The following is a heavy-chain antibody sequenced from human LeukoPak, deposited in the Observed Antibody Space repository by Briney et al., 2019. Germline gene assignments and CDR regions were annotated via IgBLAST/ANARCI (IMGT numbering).Heavy chain of an antibody. CDR2: ISSSGSTI. CDR3: ARGVMGAAAGPFDY. CDR1: GFTFSSYE. J-gene: IGHJ4*02. D-gene: IGHD6-13*01. Sequence: PGGSLRLSCAASGFTFSSYEMNWVRQAPGKGLERVSYISSSGSTIYYADSVKGRFTISRDNAKNSLYLQMNSLRAEDTAVYYCARGVMGAAAGPFDYWGQGTLVTVSS. V-gene: IGHV3-48*03.